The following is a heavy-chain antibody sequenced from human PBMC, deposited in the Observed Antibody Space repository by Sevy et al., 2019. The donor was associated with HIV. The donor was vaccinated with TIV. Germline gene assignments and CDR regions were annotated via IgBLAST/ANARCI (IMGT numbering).Heavy chain of an antibody. D-gene: IGHD4-17*01. V-gene: IGHV3-23*01. CDR2: ISGPGGTT. CDR3: AKGDEPATDYGDYVPNAFDI. Sequence: GGSLRLSCAASGFTFTSYAISWVRQAPGKGLEWVSSISGPGGTTYYADSVKGRFTISRDNSKNTLYLQMNSLRADDSAVYYCAKGDEPATDYGDYVPNAFDIWGQGTLVTVSS. J-gene: IGHJ3*02. CDR1: GFTFTSYA.